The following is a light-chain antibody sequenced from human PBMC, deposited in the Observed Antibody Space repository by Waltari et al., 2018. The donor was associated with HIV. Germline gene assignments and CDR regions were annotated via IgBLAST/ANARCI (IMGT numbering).Light chain of an antibody. CDR3: QSYDNWSYV. CDR1: SGGIASNY. J-gene: IGLJ1*01. Sequence: FLLTQPLSVSESPGKTVTISCTRSSGGIASNYVHLYQQRPGSVPTTVIYDHNQRPSGVPDRFSGSIDSSSNSASLTISGLKTEDEADYYCQSYDNWSYVFGTGTKVTVL. CDR2: DHN. V-gene: IGLV6-57*04.